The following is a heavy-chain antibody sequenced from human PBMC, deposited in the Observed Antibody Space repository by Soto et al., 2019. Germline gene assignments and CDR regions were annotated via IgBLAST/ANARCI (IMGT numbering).Heavy chain of an antibody. CDR2: TQQDGSET. CDR3: AAGGDYYDSSFDI. CDR1: GFTFSSDW. Sequence: PGGSLRLSCAASGFTFSSDWMSCVRQAPGKGLQWVANTQQDGSETYSVDSVKGRFTISRDHAKNSLHLQMNSLRAEDTAVYYCAAGGDYYDSSFDIWGQGTMVTVAS. V-gene: IGHV3-7*03. D-gene: IGHD3-22*01. J-gene: IGHJ3*02.